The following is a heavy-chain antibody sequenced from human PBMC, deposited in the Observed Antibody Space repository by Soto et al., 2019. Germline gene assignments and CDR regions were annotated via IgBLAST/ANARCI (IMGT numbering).Heavy chain of an antibody. V-gene: IGHV4-31*03. CDR3: ARQPDY. J-gene: IGHJ4*02. CDR2: IYYSGTT. CDR1: GGSISSGGYY. Sequence: QVQLQESGPGLVKPSQTLSLTCTVSGGSISSGGYYWSWIRQHPGKGLEWIGYIYYSGTTYYNPSLKSRVTISVVASKNQFPLQLSSVPAAHSAVYYCARQPDYWGQGTLVTVSS.